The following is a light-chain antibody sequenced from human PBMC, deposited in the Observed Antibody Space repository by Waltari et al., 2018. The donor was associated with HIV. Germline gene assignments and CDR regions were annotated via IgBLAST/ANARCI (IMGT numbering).Light chain of an antibody. CDR3: CSYAGSSYV. CDR1: SSDVGGSTS. CDR2: DVS. Sequence: QSALTQPRSVSASPGQSVTISCPGRSSDVGGSTSVSLYRQYPGKAPKLMIYDVSKRPSGVPDRFSGSKSVNTASLTISGLQAEDEADYYCCSYAGSSYVFGTGTKVTVL. J-gene: IGLJ1*01. V-gene: IGLV2-11*01.